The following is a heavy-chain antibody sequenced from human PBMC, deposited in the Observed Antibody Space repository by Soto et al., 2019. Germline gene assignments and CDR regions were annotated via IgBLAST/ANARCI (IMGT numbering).Heavy chain of an antibody. CDR3: AREDYDSSGSCFDY. J-gene: IGHJ4*02. CDR2: IYYSGST. CDR1: GGSISSGGYY. V-gene: IGHV4-31*03. D-gene: IGHD3-22*01. Sequence: PSETLSLTCTVSGGSISSGGYYWSWIRQHPGKGLEWIGYIYYSGSTYYNLSLKSRVTISVDTSKNQFSLKLSSVTAADTAVYYCAREDYDSSGSCFDYWGQGTLVTVSS.